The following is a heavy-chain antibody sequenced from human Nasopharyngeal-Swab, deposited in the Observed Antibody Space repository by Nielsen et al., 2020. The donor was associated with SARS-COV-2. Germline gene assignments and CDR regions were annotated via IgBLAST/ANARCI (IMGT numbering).Heavy chain of an antibody. Sequence: GESLKISCAASGFNLNNYGMHWVRQAPGKGLEWVGVISYEGSKKSYVASVEGRFTISRDFSKNTLFLQMNSLRPEDTAIYYCAKATQIFWFGQFRNDAFDIWGQGTSVIVSA. V-gene: IGHV3-30*18. CDR2: ISYEGSKK. D-gene: IGHD3-10*01. J-gene: IGHJ3*02. CDR3: AKATQIFWFGQFRNDAFDI. CDR1: GFNLNNYG.